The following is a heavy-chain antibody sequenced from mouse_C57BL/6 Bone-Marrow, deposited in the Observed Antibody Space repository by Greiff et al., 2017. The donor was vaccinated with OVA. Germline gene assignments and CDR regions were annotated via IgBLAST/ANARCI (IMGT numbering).Heavy chain of an antibody. D-gene: IGHD1-1*01. J-gene: IGHJ1*03. CDR3: ARTTPITTVVATRYFDV. CDR1: GYAFSSYW. CDR2: IYPGDGDT. Sequence: QVQLQQSGAELVKPGASVKISCKASGYAFSSYWMNWVKQRPGKGLEWIGQIYPGDGDTNYNGKFKGKATLTADKSSSTAYMQLSSLTSEDSAVYFCARTTPITTVVATRYFDVWGTGTTVTVSS. V-gene: IGHV1-80*01.